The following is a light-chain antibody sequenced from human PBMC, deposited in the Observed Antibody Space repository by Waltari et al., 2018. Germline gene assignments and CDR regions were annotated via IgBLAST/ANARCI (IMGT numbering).Light chain of an antibody. V-gene: IGLV3-19*01. CDR2: GKN. CDR3: NSRDSSGNHPVV. J-gene: IGLJ2*01. CDR1: SLRNYY. Sequence: SSELTQDPAVSVALGQTVMITCQGDSLRNYYANWYPQKPGQAPVLVIYGKNNRPSGIPDRFSGSSSGNTASLTITGAQAEDEADYYCNSRDSSGNHPVVFGGGTRLTVL.